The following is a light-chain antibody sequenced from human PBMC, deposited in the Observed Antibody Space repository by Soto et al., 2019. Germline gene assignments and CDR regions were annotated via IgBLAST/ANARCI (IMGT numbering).Light chain of an antibody. CDR3: QQSYSTRIT. CDR1: QSISSW. V-gene: IGKV1-39*01. CDR2: PAS. Sequence: IQMTQSPSTLSASVGDRVTITCRASQSISSWLAWYQQKPGKAPKLLIYPASSLQSGVPSRFSGSGSGTDFTLTISSLQPEDFATYYCQQSYSTRITFGQGTRLEIK. J-gene: IGKJ5*01.